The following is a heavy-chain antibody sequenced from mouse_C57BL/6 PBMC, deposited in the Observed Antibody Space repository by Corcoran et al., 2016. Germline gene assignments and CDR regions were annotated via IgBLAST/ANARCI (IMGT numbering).Heavy chain of an antibody. J-gene: IGHJ4*01. CDR2: INPNNGGT. CDR1: GYTFTDYY. Sequence: EVQLQQSGPELVKPGASVKISCKASGYTFTDYYMNWVKQSHGKSLEWIGDINPNNGGTSYNQKFKGKATLTVDKSSSTAYMELRSLTSEDSAVYFCARELGSYAMDYWGQGTSVTVSS. D-gene: IGHD4-1*01. CDR3: ARELGSYAMDY. V-gene: IGHV1-26*01.